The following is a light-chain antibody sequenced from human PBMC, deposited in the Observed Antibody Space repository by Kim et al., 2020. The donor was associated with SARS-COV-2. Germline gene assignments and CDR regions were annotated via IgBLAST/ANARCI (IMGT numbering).Light chain of an antibody. CDR2: EDN. CDR3: QSYDSSNQKV. V-gene: IGLV6-57*02. CDR1: SGSIASNY. Sequence: LTQPHSVSEFPGKTVTISCTGSSGSIASNYVQWYQQRPGSAPTTVIYEDNQRPSGVPDRFSGSIDSSSNSASLTISGLKTEDEADYYCQSYDSSNQKVFGGGTQLTVL. J-gene: IGLJ3*02.